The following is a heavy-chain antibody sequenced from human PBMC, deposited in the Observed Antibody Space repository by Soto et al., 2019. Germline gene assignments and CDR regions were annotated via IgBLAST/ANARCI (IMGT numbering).Heavy chain of an antibody. Sequence: SETLSLTCAVYGGSFSGYYWSWIGQPPGKGLEWIGEINHSGSTNYNPSLKSRVTISVDTSKNQFSLKLSSVTAADTAVYYCARRTTQYYYDSSGYPPRKYYFDYWGQGTLVTVSS. CDR3: ARRTTQYYYDSSGYPPRKYYFDY. J-gene: IGHJ4*02. V-gene: IGHV4-34*01. CDR1: GGSFSGYY. CDR2: INHSGST. D-gene: IGHD3-22*01.